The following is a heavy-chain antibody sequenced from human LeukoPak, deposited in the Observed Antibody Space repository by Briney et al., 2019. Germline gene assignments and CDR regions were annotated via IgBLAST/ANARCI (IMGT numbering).Heavy chain of an antibody. V-gene: IGHV3-53*01. Sequence: GRSLRLSCAASGFTFSNYGMHWVRQAPGKGLEWVSVIYSGGSTYYADSVKGRFTISRDNSKNTLYLQMNSLRAEDTAVYYCARGGSSTFDYWGQGTLVTVSS. CDR2: IYSGGST. J-gene: IGHJ4*02. CDR3: ARGGSSTFDY. D-gene: IGHD1-26*01. CDR1: GFTFSNYG.